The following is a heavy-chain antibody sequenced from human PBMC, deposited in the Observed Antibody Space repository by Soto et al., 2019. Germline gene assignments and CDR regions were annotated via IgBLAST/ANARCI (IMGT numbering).Heavy chain of an antibody. D-gene: IGHD3-10*01. CDR1: GFTFSSYA. V-gene: IGHV3-30-3*01. CDR2: ISYDGNNK. CDR3: ARQELPSEECFQK. Sequence: PGGSLRLSCAASGFTFSSYAMHWVRQAPGKGLEWVAVISYDGNNKYYADSVKGRFTISRDNSKNTLYLQMNSLRAEDTAVYYCARQELPSEECFQKWGQGTLVTVSS. J-gene: IGHJ1*01.